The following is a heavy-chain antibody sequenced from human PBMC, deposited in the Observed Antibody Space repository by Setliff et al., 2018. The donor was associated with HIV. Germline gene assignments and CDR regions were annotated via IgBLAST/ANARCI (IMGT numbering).Heavy chain of an antibody. D-gene: IGHD6-13*01. CDR3: VRGLAAAGGYAMDV. CDR1: GFKFDDYG. J-gene: IGHJ6*02. V-gene: IGHV3-20*04. CDR2: ISWSGSGI. Sequence: GGSLRLSCAASGFKFDDYGMSWVRQGPGKGLEWVAGISWSGSGIGYGDSVKGRFTISRDDDRNFPFLQMNSLRAEDTAVYYCVRGLAAAGGYAMDVWGQGTTVTVSS.